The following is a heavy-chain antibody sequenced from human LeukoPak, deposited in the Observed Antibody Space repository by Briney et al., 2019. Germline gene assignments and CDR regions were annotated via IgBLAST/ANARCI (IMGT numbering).Heavy chain of an antibody. Sequence: SETLSLTCAVYGGSFSGYYWSWIRQPPGKGLECIGEINHSGSTNYNPSLKSRVTISVDTSKNQFSLKLSSVTAADTAVYYCARNYYDSSPDAFDIWGQGTMVTVSS. V-gene: IGHV4-34*01. CDR1: GGSFSGYY. CDR2: INHSGST. D-gene: IGHD3-22*01. J-gene: IGHJ3*02. CDR3: ARNYYDSSPDAFDI.